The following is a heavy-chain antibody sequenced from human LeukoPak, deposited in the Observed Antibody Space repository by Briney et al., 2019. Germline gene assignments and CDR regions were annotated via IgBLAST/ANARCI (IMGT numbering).Heavy chain of an antibody. Sequence: SVKVSCKASGGTFSSYAISWVRQAPGQGLEWMGRIIPIFGTANYAQKFQGRVTITTDESTSTAYMELSSLRSEDTAVYYCAREPRVRFLEWPLDYWGQGTLVTVSS. J-gene: IGHJ4*02. CDR2: IIPIFGTA. D-gene: IGHD3-3*01. V-gene: IGHV1-69*05. CDR3: AREPRVRFLEWPLDY. CDR1: GGTFSSYA.